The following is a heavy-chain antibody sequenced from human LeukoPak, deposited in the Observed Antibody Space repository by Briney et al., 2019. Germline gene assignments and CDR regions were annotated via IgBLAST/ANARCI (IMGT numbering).Heavy chain of an antibody. J-gene: IGHJ6*02. CDR1: GGTFSSYA. Sequence: GASVKVSCKASGGTFSSYAISWVRQAPGQGLEWMGRIIPILGIANYAQKFQGRVTITADKSTSTAYMELSSLGSEDTAVYYCARTYSSSPLFYYYYGMDVWGQGTTVTVSS. V-gene: IGHV1-69*04. CDR3: ARTYSSSPLFYYYYGMDV. CDR2: IIPILGIA. D-gene: IGHD6-6*01.